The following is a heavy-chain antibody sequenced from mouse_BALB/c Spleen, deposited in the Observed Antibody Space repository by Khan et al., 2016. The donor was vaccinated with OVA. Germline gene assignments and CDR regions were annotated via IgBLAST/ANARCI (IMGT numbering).Heavy chain of an antibody. CDR2: ISDGGRST. D-gene: IGHD1-1*02. J-gene: IGHJ3*01. Sequence: EVELVESGGGLVKPGGSLKLSCAASGFTFSDYYMYWVRQTPEKRLEWVATISDGGRSTSYPDSVKGRFTISRDNAKNNLYLQMSGLKSEDTAIYYCSRAGYGGFAYWGQGTLVTVSA. V-gene: IGHV5-4*02. CDR1: GFTFSDYY. CDR3: SRAGYGGFAY.